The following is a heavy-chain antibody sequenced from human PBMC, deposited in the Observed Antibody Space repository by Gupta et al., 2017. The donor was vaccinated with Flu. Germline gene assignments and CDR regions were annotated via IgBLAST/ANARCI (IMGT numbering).Heavy chain of an antibody. Sequence: WIRQPPGKGLEWIGYIYYTGSSSVNPSLKSRVSMSVDTAKNHFSLRLTSVTAADTAVYYCARDRVAPYGMDVWGQGTTVTVSS. J-gene: IGHJ6*02. CDR3: ARDRVAPYGMDV. CDR2: IYYTGSS. D-gene: IGHD5-12*01. V-gene: IGHV4-61*03.